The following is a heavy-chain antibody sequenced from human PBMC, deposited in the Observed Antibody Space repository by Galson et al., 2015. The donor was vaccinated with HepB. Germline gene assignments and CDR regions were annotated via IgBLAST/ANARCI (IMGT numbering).Heavy chain of an antibody. J-gene: IGHJ6*03. CDR1: GYTFTSYD. V-gene: IGHV1-8*01. CDR2: MNPNSGNT. D-gene: IGHD2-2*01. CDR3: ARAGGGYCSSPSCHRRSGVYYYYMDF. Sequence: SVKVSCKASGYTFTSYDINWVRQASGQGLEWMGWMNPNSGNTGYAQKFQGRVTMTRNTSISTAYMELSSLRSEDTAVYYCARAGGGYCSSPSCHRRSGVYYYYMDFWGKGTTVTVSS.